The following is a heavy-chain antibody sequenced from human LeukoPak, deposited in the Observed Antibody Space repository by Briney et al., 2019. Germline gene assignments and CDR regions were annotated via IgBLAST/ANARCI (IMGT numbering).Heavy chain of an antibody. CDR2: IYTSGST. V-gene: IGHV4-4*07. D-gene: IGHD7-27*01. Sequence: SETLSLTCTVSGGSISIYYWSWLRQPAGKGQEWIGRIYTSGSTNYNPSLKSRVTMSVDTSKNQFSLKLSSATAADTAVYYGAGSERAGWGTADAFDIWGQGTTVTVSS. J-gene: IGHJ3*02. CDR3: AGSERAGWGTADAFDI. CDR1: GGSISIYY.